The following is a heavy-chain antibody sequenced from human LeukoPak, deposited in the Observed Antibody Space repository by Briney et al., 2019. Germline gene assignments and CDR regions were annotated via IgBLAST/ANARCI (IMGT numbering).Heavy chain of an antibody. CDR1: EFTFSSFA. CDR2: IRGGGAGA. D-gene: IGHD3-16*01. J-gene: IGHJ3*02. CDR3: AKCAESYGNDAFDM. Sequence: GGSLRLSCAASEFTFSSFAMSRVRQAPGKGLEWVSYIRGGGAGALYADSVKGRFTTSRDNSKSTMYLQMNSLRVEDTAVYYCAKCAESYGNDAFDMWGPGTMVTVSS. V-gene: IGHV3-23*01.